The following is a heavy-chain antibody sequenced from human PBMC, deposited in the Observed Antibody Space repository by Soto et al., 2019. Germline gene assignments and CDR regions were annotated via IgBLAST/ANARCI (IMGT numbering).Heavy chain of an antibody. V-gene: IGHV3-11*05. Sequence: QVQLVESGGGLVKSGGSLRLSCATSGFTFSDHYMSWIRQAPGKGLEFISYISPGGRYTNYGDSVKGRFTISRDNAKNSLLLQGNAPRDEDTAVCYWSRGGGGGAVDHWGQGTSVTVSS. CDR3: SRGGGGGAVDH. J-gene: IGHJ4*02. CDR1: GFTFSDHY. D-gene: IGHD2-15*01. CDR2: ISPGGRYT.